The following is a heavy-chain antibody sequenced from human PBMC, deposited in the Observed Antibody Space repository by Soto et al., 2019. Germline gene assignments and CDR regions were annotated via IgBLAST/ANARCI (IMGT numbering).Heavy chain of an antibody. V-gene: IGHV2-5*02. D-gene: IGHD3-10*01. CDR3: AHREIDGVWGIIRGFDP. J-gene: IGHJ5*02. CDR2: IYWDDDK. CDR1: GFSLSTSGVG. Sequence: QITLRESGPTLVKPTQTLTLTCTFSGFSLSTSGVGVGWIRQPPGRALEWLALIYWDDDKRYSPSLKSRLTINKETSKNPVVLKKTNMDPVDKATYYRAHREIDGVWGIIRGFDPWGQGTLVTVSS.